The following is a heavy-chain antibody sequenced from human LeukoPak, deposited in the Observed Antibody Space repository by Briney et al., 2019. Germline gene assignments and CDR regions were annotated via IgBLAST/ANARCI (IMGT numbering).Heavy chain of an antibody. D-gene: IGHD3-10*01. V-gene: IGHV4-59*02. CDR1: GASVSSYF. CDR2: VYHSGSS. CDR3: AKLFGEEY. Sequence: SETLSLPCTVSGASVSSYFWSWIRQSPEKGLEWIGYVYHSGSSSSNPSLQSRVTISKASSRNQISLKMDSATAAYTAVYYSAKLFGEEYWGQGTQVAVSS. J-gene: IGHJ4*02.